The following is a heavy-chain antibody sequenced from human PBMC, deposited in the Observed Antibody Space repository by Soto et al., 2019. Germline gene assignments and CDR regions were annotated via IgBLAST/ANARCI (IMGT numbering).Heavy chain of an antibody. Sequence: QVQLVESGGGVVQPGRSLRLSCAASGFTFSSYGMHWVRQAPGKGLEWVAVISYDGSNKYYADSVKGRFTISRDNSKNTLYLQMNSLRAEDTAVYYCAKDQGQWLVEGLVDYWGQGTLVTVSS. CDR2: ISYDGSNK. J-gene: IGHJ4*02. D-gene: IGHD6-19*01. CDR3: AKDQGQWLVEGLVDY. V-gene: IGHV3-30*18. CDR1: GFTFSSYG.